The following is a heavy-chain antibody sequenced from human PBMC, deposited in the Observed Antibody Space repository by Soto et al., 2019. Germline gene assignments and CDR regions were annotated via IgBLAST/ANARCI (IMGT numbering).Heavy chain of an antibody. CDR1: GGSVSRGGYY. V-gene: IGHV4-31*03. Sequence: SETLSLPCTVSGGSVSRGGYYWSGIRQHPGKGLEWIGYIYYSGRTYYNPSLKSRVTISVDTSKNQFSLKLSSVTAAATAVYYSARGIRGFDYWGQGTRVTAPQ. CDR2: IYYSGRT. CDR3: ARGIRGFDY. J-gene: IGHJ4*02.